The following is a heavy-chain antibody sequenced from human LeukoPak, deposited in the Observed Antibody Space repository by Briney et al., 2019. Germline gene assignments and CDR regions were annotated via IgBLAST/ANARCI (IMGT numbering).Heavy chain of an antibody. D-gene: IGHD2-21*02. J-gene: IGHJ4*02. CDR1: GGTFSSYA. CDR2: IIPIFGTA. Sequence: SVKVSCKASGGTFSSYAISWVRQAPGQGLEWMGGIIPIFGTANYAQKLQGRVTITAVESMSTAYMELSSLRSEDTAVYYCARGWLAETMVVTPYNYWGQGTLVTVSS. V-gene: IGHV1-69*13. CDR3: ARGWLAETMVVTPYNY.